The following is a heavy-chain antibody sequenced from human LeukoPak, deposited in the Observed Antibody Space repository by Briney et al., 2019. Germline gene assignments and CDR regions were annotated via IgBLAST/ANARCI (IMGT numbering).Heavy chain of an antibody. CDR1: GGTFSSYT. J-gene: IGHJ6*02. CDR2: IIPILGIA. Sequence: GASVKVSCKASGGTFSSYTIRWVRQAPGQGLEWTGRIIPILGIANYAQKFQGRVTITADKSTSTAYMELSSLRSEDTAVYYCARVGVGGSSSWYYYYYGMDVWGQGTTVTVSS. CDR3: ARVGVGGSSSWYYYYYGMDV. V-gene: IGHV1-69*02. D-gene: IGHD6-13*01.